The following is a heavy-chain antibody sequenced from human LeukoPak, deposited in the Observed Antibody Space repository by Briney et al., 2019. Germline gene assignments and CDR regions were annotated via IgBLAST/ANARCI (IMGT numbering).Heavy chain of an antibody. CDR1: GYTFTSYG. CDR2: MNPNSGNT. Sequence: ASVKISCKASGYTFTSYGTNWVRQATGQGLEWMGWMNPNSGNTGYAQKFQGRVTMTRNTSISTAYMELSSLRSEDTAVYYCARWAAGVVAGGAFDIWGQGTMVTVSS. V-gene: IGHV1-8*02. CDR3: ARWAAGVVAGGAFDI. D-gene: IGHD3-22*01. J-gene: IGHJ3*02.